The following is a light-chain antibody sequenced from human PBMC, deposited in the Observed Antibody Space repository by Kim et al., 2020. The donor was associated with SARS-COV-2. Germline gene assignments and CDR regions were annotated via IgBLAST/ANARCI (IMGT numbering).Light chain of an antibody. V-gene: IGKV1-9*01. J-gene: IGKJ4*01. CDR3: QQLNSYPLT. Sequence: IQLTQSPSSLSASVGDRVTITCRASQGISSYLAWYQQKPGKAPKLLIYAASTLQSGVPSRFSGSGSGTDFTLTISSLQPDDFATYYCQQLNSYPLTFGGGTKVYIK. CDR1: QGISSY. CDR2: AAS.